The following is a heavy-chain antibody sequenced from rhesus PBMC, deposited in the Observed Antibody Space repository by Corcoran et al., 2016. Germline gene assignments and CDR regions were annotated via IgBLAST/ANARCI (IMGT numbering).Heavy chain of an antibody. V-gene: IGHV4-173*01. CDR3: ARGVGYSTFDY. Sequence: QLQLQESGPGLVKPSETLSLTCAVSGGSISSNYWSWIRQPPGKGLGWIGRISGSGGSTAYNPSLKSRVTISTDTAKNQFYLKLSSVTAADTAVYYCARGVGYSTFDYWGQGVLVTVSS. D-gene: IGHD5-30*01. CDR1: GGSISSNY. J-gene: IGHJ4*01. CDR2: ISGSGGST.